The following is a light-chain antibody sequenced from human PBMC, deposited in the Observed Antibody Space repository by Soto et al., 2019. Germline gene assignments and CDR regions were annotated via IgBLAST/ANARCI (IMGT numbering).Light chain of an antibody. CDR1: SGYSNYK. Sequence: QSVLTQPPSASASLGASVTLTCTLSSGYSNYKVDWYQQRPGKGPRFVMRVGTGGIVGSKGDGIPDRFSVLGSGLNRYLTIKNILEEDESDYHCGADHGSGSNFVHVVFGGGTKVTVL. V-gene: IGLV9-49*01. CDR3: GADHGSGSNFVHVV. CDR2: VGTGGIVG. J-gene: IGLJ2*01.